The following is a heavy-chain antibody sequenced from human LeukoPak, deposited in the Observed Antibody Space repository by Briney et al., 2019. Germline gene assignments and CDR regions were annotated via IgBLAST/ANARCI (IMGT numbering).Heavy chain of an antibody. V-gene: IGHV4-61*02. J-gene: IGHJ4*02. CDR2: IYTSGST. Sequence: KTSETLSLTCTVSGGSISSSSYYWSWIRQPAGKGLEWIGRIYTSGSTNYNPSLKSRVTMSVDTSKNQFSLKLSSVTAADTAVYYCARGRGYSYVFDYWGQGTLVTVSS. D-gene: IGHD5-18*01. CDR1: GGSISSSSYY. CDR3: ARGRGYSYVFDY.